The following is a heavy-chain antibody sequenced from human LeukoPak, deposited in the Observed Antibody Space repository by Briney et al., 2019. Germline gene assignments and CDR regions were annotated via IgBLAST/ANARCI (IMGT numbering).Heavy chain of an antibody. CDR3: AGDWVAAAVPDAFDI. CDR2: IIPIFGTA. Sequence: ASVKVSCKASGGTFSSYAISWVRQAPGQGLEWMGRIIPIFGTANYAQKFQGRVTITTDESTSTAYMELSSLRSEDTAVYYCAGDWVAAAVPDAFDIWGQGTMVTVSS. CDR1: GGTFSSYA. J-gene: IGHJ3*02. D-gene: IGHD6-13*01. V-gene: IGHV1-69*05.